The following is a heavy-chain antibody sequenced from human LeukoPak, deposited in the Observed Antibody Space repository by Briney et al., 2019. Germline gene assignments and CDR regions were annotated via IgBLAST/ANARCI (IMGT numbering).Heavy chain of an antibody. Sequence: PGGSLRLSCATSGFTFIDYTMHWVRLAPGEGPEWVALVSSDGSDKQYAASVKGRFTISRDDSKNTVYLDMNTLKDEDTAVYYCARAHSASWYAAYWGHGIRVTVSS. CDR3: ARAHSASWYAAY. V-gene: IGHV3-30*04. CDR2: VSSDGSDK. J-gene: IGHJ4*03. D-gene: IGHD6-13*01. CDR1: GFTFIDYT.